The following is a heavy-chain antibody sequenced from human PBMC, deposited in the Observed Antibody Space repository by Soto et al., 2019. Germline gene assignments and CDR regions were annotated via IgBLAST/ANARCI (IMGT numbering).Heavy chain of an antibody. CDR3: ARGPVEYSSWPHRGVYYDGMDV. Sequence: QVQLVESGGGVVQPGRSLRLSCAASGFTFSSYAMHWVRQAPGKGLEWVAVISYDGSNKYYADSVKGRFTISRDNSKNTLYLQMNSLRAEDTAVYYCARGPVEYSSWPHRGVYYDGMDVWGQGTTVTVSS. CDR1: GFTFSSYA. CDR2: ISYDGSNK. J-gene: IGHJ6*02. D-gene: IGHD6-6*01. V-gene: IGHV3-30-3*01.